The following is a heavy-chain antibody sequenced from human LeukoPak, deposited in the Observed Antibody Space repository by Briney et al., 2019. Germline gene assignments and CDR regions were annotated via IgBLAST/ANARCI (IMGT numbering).Heavy chain of an antibody. D-gene: IGHD2/OR15-2a*01. V-gene: IGHV1-69*13. Sequence: GASVKVSCKASGGTFSSYAISWVRQAPGQGLEWMGGIIPIFGTANYAQKFQGRVTITADESTSTAYMELSSPRSEDTAVYYCARENPPTSRTPSGWFDPWGQGTLVTVSS. CDR1: GGTFSSYA. J-gene: IGHJ5*02. CDR2: IIPIFGTA. CDR3: ARENPPTSRTPSGWFDP.